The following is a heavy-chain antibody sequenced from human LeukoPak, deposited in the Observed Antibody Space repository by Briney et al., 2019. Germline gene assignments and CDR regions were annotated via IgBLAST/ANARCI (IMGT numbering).Heavy chain of an antibody. D-gene: IGHD3-10*01. CDR1: GFTFSSYA. CDR3: VRPHYYGSGSYYY. J-gene: IGHJ4*02. CDR2: ISYDGSNK. V-gene: IGHV3-30*04. Sequence: GRSLRLSCAASGFTFSSYAMHWVRQAPGKGLEWVAVISYDGSNKYYADSVKGRFTISRDNSKNTLYLQMNSLRAEDTAVYYCVRPHYYGSGSYYYWGQGTLVTVSS.